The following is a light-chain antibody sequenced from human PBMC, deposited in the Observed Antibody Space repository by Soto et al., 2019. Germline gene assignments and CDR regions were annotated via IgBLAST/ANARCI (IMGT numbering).Light chain of an antibody. CDR1: QSISSW. V-gene: IGKV1-5*01. CDR2: DAS. Sequence: DIQMTQSPSTLSASVGDRVTITCRASQSISSWLAWYQQKPGKAPKLLIYDASSLESGVQSRFSGSGSGTEFTLTISSLQPDDFATYYCKQYNSYSRTFGQGTKVDIK. J-gene: IGKJ1*01. CDR3: KQYNSYSRT.